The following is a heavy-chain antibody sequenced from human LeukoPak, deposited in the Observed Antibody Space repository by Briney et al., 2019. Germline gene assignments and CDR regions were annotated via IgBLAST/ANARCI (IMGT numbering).Heavy chain of an antibody. Sequence: MXXVXQXXXKGLEWVSXXXGSGGSTYYADSVKGRFTISRDNSKNTLYLQMNSLRAEDTAVYYCARPRRSGIVVVVAAMDVWGQGTTVTVSS. D-gene: IGHD2-15*01. J-gene: IGHJ6*02. CDR3: ARPRRSGIVVVVAAMDV. CDR2: XXGSGGST. V-gene: IGHV3-23*01.